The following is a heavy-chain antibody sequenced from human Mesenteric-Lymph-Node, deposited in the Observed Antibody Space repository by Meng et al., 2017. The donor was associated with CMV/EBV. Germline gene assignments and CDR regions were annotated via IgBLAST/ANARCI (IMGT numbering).Heavy chain of an antibody. CDR3: VYRRPAGGLADP. J-gene: IGHJ5*02. Sequence: TVSGFSLSTTGVGVGWIRQPPGKALECLALIYWDDDKRYSPSLRSRLTITKDTSRNQVVLTMTNMEPVDTATYYCVYRRPAGGLADPWGQGTLVTVSS. V-gene: IGHV2-5*02. D-gene: IGHD4-23*01. CDR1: GFSLSTTGVG. CDR2: IYWDDDK.